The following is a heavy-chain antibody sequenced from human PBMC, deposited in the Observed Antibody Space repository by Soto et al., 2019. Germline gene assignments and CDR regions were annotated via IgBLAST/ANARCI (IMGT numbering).Heavy chain of an antibody. D-gene: IGHD4-17*01. CDR2: IYYSGYT. V-gene: IGHV4-30-4*01. CDR1: GDSFSSGDYK. CDR3: ARSGDYVAFDY. Sequence: QVQLQESGPGLVKPSQTLSLTCTVSGDSFSSGDYKWSWIRQPPGKGLERIGYIYYSGYTYNNPSLKSRLTMSVDTSKNQFSLKLRSVTAADTAVYYCARSGDYVAFDYWGQGTLVTVSS. J-gene: IGHJ4*02.